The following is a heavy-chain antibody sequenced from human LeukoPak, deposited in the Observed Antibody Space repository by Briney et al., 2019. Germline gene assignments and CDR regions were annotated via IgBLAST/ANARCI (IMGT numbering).Heavy chain of an antibody. CDR3: ARDSGYGSFDY. J-gene: IGHJ4*02. CDR1: GGSISSSSSY. Sequence: SETLSLTCTVSGGSISSSSSYWGWIRQPPGKGLEWIGGIYYSGSTYYNPSLKSRVTISVDTSKNQFSLKLSSVTAADTAVYYCARDSGYGSFDYWGQGSLVTVSS. CDR2: IYYSGST. D-gene: IGHD5-12*01. V-gene: IGHV4-39*07.